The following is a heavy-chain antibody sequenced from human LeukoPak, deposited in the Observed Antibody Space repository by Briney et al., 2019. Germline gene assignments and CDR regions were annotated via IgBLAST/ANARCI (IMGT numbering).Heavy chain of an antibody. Sequence: GGSLRLSCAASGFTFSSYWMSWVRQAPGKGLEWMANIKQDGSEKYYVDSVKGRFTISRDNAKNSLYLQMNSLRAEDTAVYYCARDCSGGSCYSDAFDIWGQGTMVTVSS. CDR2: IKQDGSEK. CDR1: GFTFSSYW. J-gene: IGHJ3*02. D-gene: IGHD2-15*01. V-gene: IGHV3-7*01. CDR3: ARDCSGGSCYSDAFDI.